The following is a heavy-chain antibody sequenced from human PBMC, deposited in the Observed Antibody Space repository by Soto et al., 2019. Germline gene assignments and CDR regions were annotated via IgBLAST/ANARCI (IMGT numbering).Heavy chain of an antibody. J-gene: IGHJ4*02. CDR2: IIPIFGTA. Sequence: GASVKVSCKASGGTFSSYAISWVRQAPGQGLEWMGGIIPIFGTANYAQKFQGRVTITADKSTSTAYMELSSLRSEDTAVYYCAKSWELPYYFDYWGQGTLVTVSS. D-gene: IGHD1-26*01. CDR3: AKSWELPYYFDY. V-gene: IGHV1-69*06. CDR1: GGTFSSYA.